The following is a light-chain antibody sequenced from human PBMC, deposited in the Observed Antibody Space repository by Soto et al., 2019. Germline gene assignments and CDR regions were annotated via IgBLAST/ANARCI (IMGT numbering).Light chain of an antibody. J-gene: IGKJ4*01. V-gene: IGKV1-6*01. CDR1: QAIGND. CDR3: LQDYSYPAT. Sequence: AIQMTQSPSSLSASVGDRVTITCRASQAIGNDLGWYQQKPGKAPKLLIYAASTLQSGVPSRFSGSGSGTDFTLTINSLQPEDFATYYCLQDYSYPATFGAGTKVDIK. CDR2: AAS.